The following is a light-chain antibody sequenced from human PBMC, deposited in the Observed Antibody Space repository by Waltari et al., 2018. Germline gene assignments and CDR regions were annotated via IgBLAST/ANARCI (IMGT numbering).Light chain of an antibody. J-gene: IGLJ2*01. V-gene: IGLV2-23*01. CDR2: QST. Sequence: QSALTQPASVSGSPGQSITISCTGTSSDVGTYNLVSWYQHHPGKAPKLMIYQSTKRPSGVSNRFSGSKSGNTASLTISGLQAEDEADYYYCSFAGSSPHVVLGGGTKLTVL. CDR3: CSFAGSSPHVV. CDR1: SSDVGTYNL.